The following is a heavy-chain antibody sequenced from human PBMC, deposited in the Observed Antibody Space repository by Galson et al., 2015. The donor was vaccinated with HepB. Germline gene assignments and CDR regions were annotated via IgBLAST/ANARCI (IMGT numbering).Heavy chain of an antibody. CDR2: INRDGSTT. V-gene: IGHV3-74*01. CDR3: AIATPLYYYDT. D-gene: IGHD3-22*01. CDR1: GISFSSFW. J-gene: IGHJ5*02. Sequence: SLRLSCAASGISFSSFWMHWVRQAPGKGLVWVSRINRDGSTTNYADSVKGRFTISRDNAKKTLYLQMSSLRDEDTAVYFCAIATPLYYYDTWGQGTRVTVSS.